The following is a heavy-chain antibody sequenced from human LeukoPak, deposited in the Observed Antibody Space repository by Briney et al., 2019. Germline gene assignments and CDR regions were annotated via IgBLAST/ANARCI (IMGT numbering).Heavy chain of an antibody. CDR2: IKQDGSEK. CDR3: MRYSGIFHGFDY. CDR1: GFTFSTYW. V-gene: IGHV3-7*05. D-gene: IGHD1-26*01. J-gene: IGHJ4*02. Sequence: GGSLRLSCAASGFTFSTYWMTWVRQAPGKGLEWVANIKQDGSEKYYVDSVKGRFTISRDNAKNSLSLQMNSLRAEDTAVYFCMRYSGIFHGFDYWGQGTLVTVSS.